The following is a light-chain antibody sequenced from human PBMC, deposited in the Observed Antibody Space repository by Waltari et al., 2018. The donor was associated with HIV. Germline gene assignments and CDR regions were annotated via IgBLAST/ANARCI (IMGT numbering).Light chain of an antibody. CDR3: QSYDNSLSNVV. V-gene: IGLV1-40*01. J-gene: IGLJ2*01. CDR2: DNR. CDR1: NSNIGAGSD. Sequence: QSVLTQPPSVSGAPGQRVTISCTGRNSNIGAGSDAHWYQQLPGSAPKPLMFDNRKRPSGVPDRFSGSKSGTSASLVITGLQAADEAVYYCQSYDNSLSNVVFGGGTKLIVL.